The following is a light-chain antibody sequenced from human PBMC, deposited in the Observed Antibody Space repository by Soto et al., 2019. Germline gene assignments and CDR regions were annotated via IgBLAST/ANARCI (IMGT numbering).Light chain of an antibody. Sequence: QSVLTQPPSASGTPGQRVTISCSGSSSNIGSNYVYWYQQLPGTAPKLLIYSNNQRPSGVPDRFSGPKSGTSASLAISGLRSEDEADYYCAAWDDSLSGPWVFGGGTKLTVL. CDR2: SNN. V-gene: IGLV1-47*02. J-gene: IGLJ3*02. CDR3: AAWDDSLSGPWV. CDR1: SSNIGSNY.